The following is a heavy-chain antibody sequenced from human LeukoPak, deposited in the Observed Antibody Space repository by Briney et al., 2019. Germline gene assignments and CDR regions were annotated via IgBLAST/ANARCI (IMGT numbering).Heavy chain of an antibody. CDR3: ARDGFVVPAAIELDY. J-gene: IGHJ4*02. V-gene: IGHV1-18*01. Sequence: ASVKVSCKASGYTFTSYGISWVRQASGQGREWMRWISAYNGNTNYAQKLQGRVTMTTDTSTSTAYMELRSLRSDDTAVYYCARDGFVVPAAIELDYWGQGTLVTVSS. CDR1: GYTFTSYG. D-gene: IGHD2-2*01. CDR2: ISAYNGNT.